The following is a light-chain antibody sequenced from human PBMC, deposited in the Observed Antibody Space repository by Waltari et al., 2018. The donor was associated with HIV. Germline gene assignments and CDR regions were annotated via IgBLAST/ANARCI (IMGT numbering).Light chain of an antibody. CDR3: SSYTSSSTLYV. J-gene: IGLJ1*01. V-gene: IGLV2-14*01. CDR2: EVS. Sequence: QSALTQPASVSGSPGQSITISCTGTSSDVGGYNSVSWYQQHPGKAPHLMISEVSNRPSGVTNRFSGSKSGNTASLTISGLQVEDEADYYCSSYTSSSTLYVFGTGTKVTVL. CDR1: SSDVGGYNS.